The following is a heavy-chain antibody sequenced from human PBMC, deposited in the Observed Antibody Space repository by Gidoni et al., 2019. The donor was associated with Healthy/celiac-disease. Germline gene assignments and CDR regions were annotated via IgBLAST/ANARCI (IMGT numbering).Heavy chain of an antibody. J-gene: IGHJ4*02. V-gene: IGHV3-21*01. D-gene: IGHD6-19*01. CDR2: ISSSSSYI. CDR1: GFTFSSYS. Sequence: EVQLVESGGGLVKPGGSLRLSCAASGFTFSSYSMNWVRQAPGKGLEWVSSISSSSSYIYYADSVKGRFTISRDNAKNSLYLQMNSLRAEDTAVYYCARAPAPSEAYSSGWSFDYWGQGTLVTVSS. CDR3: ARAPAPSEAYSSGWSFDY.